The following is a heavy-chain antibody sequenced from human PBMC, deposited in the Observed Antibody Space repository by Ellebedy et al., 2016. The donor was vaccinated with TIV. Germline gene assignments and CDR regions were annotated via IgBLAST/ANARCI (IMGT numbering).Heavy chain of an antibody. V-gene: IGHV3-30*18. D-gene: IGHD2-21*02. CDR2: ISYDGRNK. J-gene: IGHJ4*02. Sequence: GESLKISCTASAFTVTRKYMSWVRQAPGKGLEWVAVISYDGRNKYHADSVKGRFTISRDNSKNTLYLQMNSLRAEDTAVYYCAKAGAHIVVVTAILDYWGQGTLVTVSS. CDR3: AKAGAHIVVVTAILDY. CDR1: AFTVTRKY.